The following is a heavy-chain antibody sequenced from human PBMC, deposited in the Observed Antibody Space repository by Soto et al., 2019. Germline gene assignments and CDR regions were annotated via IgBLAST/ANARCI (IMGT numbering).Heavy chain of an antibody. D-gene: IGHD3-10*01. CDR2: TYYSGST. CDR1: GGSISSSSYY. Sequence: QLQLQESGPGLVKPSETLSLTCTVSGGSISSSSYYWGWIRQPPGKGLEWIGSTYYSGSTYSNPSLKSRATIPVDTSKNQFSLKLRSVTPADTAVYYCARHPPPARHYYGLKVRLGWFDPWGQGTLVTVSS. J-gene: IGHJ5*02. CDR3: ARHPPPARHYYGLKVRLGWFDP. V-gene: IGHV4-39*01.